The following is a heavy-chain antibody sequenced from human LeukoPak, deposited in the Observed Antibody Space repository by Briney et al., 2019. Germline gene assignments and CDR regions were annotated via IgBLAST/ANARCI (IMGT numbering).Heavy chain of an antibody. CDR2: LYSGGST. V-gene: IGHV3-66*04. CDR3: ARLRGLYSDTNRYQTALDC. D-gene: IGHD1-26*01. CDR1: GFTVSSNY. Sequence: GGSPRLSCAASGFTVSSNYMTWVRQAPGKGLEWVSVLYSGGSTYYSDSVKGRFTISRDNSKNTLYLQMNSLRAEDTAVYYCARLRGLYSDTNRYQTALDCWGQGTLVTVSS. J-gene: IGHJ4*02.